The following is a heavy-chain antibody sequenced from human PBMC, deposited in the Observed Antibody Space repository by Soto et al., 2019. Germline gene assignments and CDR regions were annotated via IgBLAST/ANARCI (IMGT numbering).Heavy chain of an antibody. CDR2: IWYDGGNK. V-gene: IGHV3-33*01. CDR1: GFTLSSYG. Sequence: QAQLVESGGGVVQPGTSLRLSCAASGFTLSSYGMHWVRQTPGKGLEWGAVIWYDGGNKYYADSVQGRFTISRDNSKNTLYLQMDSLRAEDTAVYYCARNRGCSYGYFDYWGQGTLVTVSS. J-gene: IGHJ4*02. D-gene: IGHD5-18*01. CDR3: ARNRGCSYGYFDY.